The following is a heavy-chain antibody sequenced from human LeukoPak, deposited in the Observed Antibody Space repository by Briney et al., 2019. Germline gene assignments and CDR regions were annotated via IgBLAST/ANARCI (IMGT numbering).Heavy chain of an antibody. V-gene: IGHV4-59*08. D-gene: IGHD3-16*02. CDR1: GGSIGTYY. CDR2: IYVTGT. CDR3: ARHIGGGIEDMDV. J-gene: IGHJ6*03. Sequence: KASETLSLTCTVSGGSIGTYYWSWVRQPPGTGLEWIGYIYVTGTRYNPYLQSRVTISVDRSRNQFFLKMTSVTAADTAVYYCARHIGGGIEDMDVWGRGTKVTVSS.